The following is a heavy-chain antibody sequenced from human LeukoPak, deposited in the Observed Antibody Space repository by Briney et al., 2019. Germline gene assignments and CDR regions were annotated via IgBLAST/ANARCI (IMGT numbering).Heavy chain of an antibody. J-gene: IGHJ3*02. CDR1: GYTFSRYG. D-gene: IGHD3-16*02. CDR3: ARTSYVRGSDRSDDAFDI. Sequence: WASVKVSCKASGYTFSRYGISWVRQAPGQGLEWMGWISAYNGNTKYAQRPQGRVTMTTDTSTSTAYMELRSLRSDDTAVYYCARTSYVRGSDRSDDAFDIWGQRTMVTVSS. V-gene: IGHV1-18*01. CDR2: ISAYNGNT.